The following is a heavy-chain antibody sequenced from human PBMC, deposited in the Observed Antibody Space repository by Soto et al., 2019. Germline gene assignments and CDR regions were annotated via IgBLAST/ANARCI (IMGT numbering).Heavy chain of an antibody. CDR1: GGSFSGYY. V-gene: IGHV4-34*01. J-gene: IGHJ5*02. CDR2: INHSGST. Sequence: SETLSLTCAVYGGSFSGYYWSWIRQPPGKGLEWIGEINHSGSTNYNPSLKSRVTISVDTSKNQFSLKLSSVTAADTAVYYCARRLGNSGSYPSDNWFDPWGQGTLVTVSS. CDR3: ARRLGNSGSYPSDNWFDP. D-gene: IGHD1-26*01.